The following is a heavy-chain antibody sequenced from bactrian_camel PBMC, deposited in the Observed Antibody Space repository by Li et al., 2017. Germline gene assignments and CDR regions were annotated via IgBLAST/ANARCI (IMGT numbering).Heavy chain of an antibody. Sequence: QVQLVESGGDSVQAGGSLRLPCKASGSAFSSGCMGWFRQAPGKEREGVARIDSRGTTEYVDSVKGRFTVFKGNAGKTLYLQMNSLRPEDTAMYYCAAVAEGRTVEGGVSLWTLFESGYWGQGTQVTVS. CDR3: AAVAEGRTVEGGVSLWTLFESGY. CDR1: GSAFSSGC. CDR2: IDSRGTT. D-gene: IGHD3*01. J-gene: IGHJ4*01. V-gene: IGHV3S53*01.